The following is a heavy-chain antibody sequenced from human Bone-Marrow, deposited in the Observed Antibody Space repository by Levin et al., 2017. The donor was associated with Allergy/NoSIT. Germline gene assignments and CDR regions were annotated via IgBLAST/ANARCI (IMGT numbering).Heavy chain of an antibody. V-gene: IGHV1-2*04. CDR1: GYIFNAYY. CDR3: ARELATWFGRPSYYYLAMDV. CDR2: INPNSGGT. J-gene: IGHJ6*02. D-gene: IGHD3-10*01. Sequence: GESLKISCKTSGYIFNAYYVHWLRQAPGQGLEWMGRINPNSGGTNFAQKFQDWVTMTRDTSSSTAYMELTRLTSDDTAVYYCARELATWFGRPSYYYLAMDVWGQGTTVTVS.